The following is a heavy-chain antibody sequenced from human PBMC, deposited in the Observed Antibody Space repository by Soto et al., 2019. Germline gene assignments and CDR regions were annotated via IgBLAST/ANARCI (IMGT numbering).Heavy chain of an antibody. J-gene: IGHJ4*02. D-gene: IGHD6-19*01. Sequence: PSETLSLTCTVSGGSISSFYWSWIRQPAGKGLEWIGRIYSGGRNNYNPSLKSRVTISVDTSKNEFSLRLSSVTAADTAVYFCARSVAVPGAHIDYWGQGTQVTVSS. CDR3: ARSVAVPGAHIDY. CDR1: GGSISSFY. CDR2: IYSGGRN. V-gene: IGHV4-4*07.